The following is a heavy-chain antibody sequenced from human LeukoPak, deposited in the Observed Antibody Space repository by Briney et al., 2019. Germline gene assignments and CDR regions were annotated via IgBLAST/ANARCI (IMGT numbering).Heavy chain of an antibody. CDR1: GFTFSDYY. J-gene: IGHJ4*02. D-gene: IGHD2-15*01. Sequence: GGSLRLSCAASGFTFSDYYMSWIRQAPGKGLEWVSYISSSSSYTNYADSVKGRFIISRDNAKNSLYLQMNSLRAEDTAVYYCARVSSDIVVVVAEYYFDYWGQGTLVTVSS. CDR3: ARVSSDIVVVVAEYYFDY. V-gene: IGHV3-11*06. CDR2: ISSSSSYT.